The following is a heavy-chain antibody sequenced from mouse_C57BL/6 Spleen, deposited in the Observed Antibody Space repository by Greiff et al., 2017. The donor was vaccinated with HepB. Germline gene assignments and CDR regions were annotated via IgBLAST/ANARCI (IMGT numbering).Heavy chain of an antibody. Sequence: QVQLKESGPGLVAPSQSLSITCTVSGFSLTSYAISWVRQPPGKGLEWLGVIWTGGGTNYNSALKSRLSIGKDNSKSQVFLKMNSLQTDDTARYYCARESKQLRLRSYYFDYWGQGTTLTVSS. CDR1: GFSLTSYA. D-gene: IGHD3-2*02. J-gene: IGHJ2*01. CDR2: IWTGGGT. CDR3: ARESKQLRLRSYYFDY. V-gene: IGHV2-9-1*01.